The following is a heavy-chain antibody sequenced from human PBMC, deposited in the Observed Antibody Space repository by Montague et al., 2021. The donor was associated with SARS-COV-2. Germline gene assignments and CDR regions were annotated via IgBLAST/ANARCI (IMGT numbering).Heavy chain of an antibody. CDR1: GDSVSSNSAT. D-gene: IGHD1-26*01. CDR2: TYYRSRWSN. Sequence: CAISGDSVSSNSATWHWIRQSPSRGLEWLGRTYYRSRWSNDYAVSVRSRIIINPDTSTNQFPLQLSSVTPEDTAVYFCARERWAVGVSFDYWGQGTLVTVSS. J-gene: IGHJ4*02. CDR3: ARERWAVGVSFDY. V-gene: IGHV6-1*01.